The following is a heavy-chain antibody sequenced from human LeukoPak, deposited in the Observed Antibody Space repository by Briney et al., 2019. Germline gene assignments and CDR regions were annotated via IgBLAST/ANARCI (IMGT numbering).Heavy chain of an antibody. J-gene: IGHJ4*02. Sequence: PGGSLRLSCTASGFTFGDYAMSWFRQAPGKGLEWVGFIRSKAYGGTTEYAASVKGRFTISRDDSKSIAYLQMNSPKTEDTAVYYCTRSRGFYYYDSSGLYFDYWGQGTLVTVSS. CDR1: GFTFGDYA. CDR3: TRSRGFYYYDSSGLYFDY. CDR2: IRSKAYGGTT. V-gene: IGHV3-49*03. D-gene: IGHD3-22*01.